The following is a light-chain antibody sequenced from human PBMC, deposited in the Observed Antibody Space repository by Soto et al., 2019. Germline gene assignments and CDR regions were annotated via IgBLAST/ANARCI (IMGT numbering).Light chain of an antibody. CDR1: SSDVGGYNY. V-gene: IGLV2-14*01. CDR3: SSFTSSSTAV. Sequence: QSALTQPASVSGSPGQSITISCTGTSSDVGGYNYVSWYQQHPVKAPKLMIYEVSNRPSGVSNRISGSKSANTASLTISGLQAEDAADYYCSSFTSSSTAVFGGGTKVTVL. J-gene: IGLJ2*01. CDR2: EVS.